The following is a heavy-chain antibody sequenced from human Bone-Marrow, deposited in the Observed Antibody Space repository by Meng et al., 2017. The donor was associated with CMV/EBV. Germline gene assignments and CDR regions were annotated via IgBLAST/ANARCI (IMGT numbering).Heavy chain of an antibody. D-gene: IGHD3-3*01. CDR2: ISAYNGNT. CDR1: GYTFTSYG. J-gene: IGHJ4*02. V-gene: IGHV1-18*01. CDR3: ARVPFFWSGYFPKPNFDY. Sequence: ASVKVSCKASGYTFTSYGISWVRQAPGQGLEWMGWISAYNGNTNYEQKLQGRVTMTTDTSTSTAYMELRSLRSDDTAVYYCARVPFFWSGYFPKPNFDYWGQGTLVTVSS.